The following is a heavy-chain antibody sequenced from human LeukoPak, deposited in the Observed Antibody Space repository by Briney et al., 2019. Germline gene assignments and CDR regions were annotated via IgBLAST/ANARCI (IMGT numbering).Heavy chain of an antibody. V-gene: IGHV3-7*05. J-gene: IGHJ4*02. CDR3: ARDHNRAMDEY. Sequence: GGSLRLSCAASGFTFSNYWMSWVRQAPGKGLEWVANIKEDGTTKYYVDSVKGRFTISRDNAKNSLYLQMSSLRAEDTAIYFCARDHNRAMDEYWGQGTLVTVSS. CDR1: GFTFSNYW. CDR2: IKEDGTTK. D-gene: IGHD1-14*01.